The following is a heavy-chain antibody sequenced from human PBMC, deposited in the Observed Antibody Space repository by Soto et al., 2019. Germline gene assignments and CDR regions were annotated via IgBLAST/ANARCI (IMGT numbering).Heavy chain of an antibody. CDR3: AGTTSLQWYYMDV. J-gene: IGHJ6*03. Sequence: SQTLSLTCAISGDSVSSNSAAWNWIRQSPSGGLEWLGRTYYRSRWYNDYAVSVRSRITIIPDTSKNQFSLHLNSVTPEDTAVYHCAGTTSLQWYYMDVWGKGSTVTVSS. CDR1: GDSVSSNSAA. V-gene: IGHV6-1*01. CDR2: TYYRSRWYN. D-gene: IGHD1-7*01.